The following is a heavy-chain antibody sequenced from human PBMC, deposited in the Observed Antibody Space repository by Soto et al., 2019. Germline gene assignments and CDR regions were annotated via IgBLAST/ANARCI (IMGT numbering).Heavy chain of an antibody. V-gene: IGHV1-69*13. D-gene: IGHD3-10*01. CDR1: GGTFSSYA. CDR3: ARDTGHPNHLRPDAFDI. Sequence: ASVKVSCKASGGTFSSYAISWVRQAPGQGLEWMGGIIPIFGTANYAQKFQGRVTITADESTSTAYMELSSLRSEDTAVYYCARDTGHPNHLRPDAFDIWGQGTMVTVSS. CDR2: IIPIFGTA. J-gene: IGHJ3*02.